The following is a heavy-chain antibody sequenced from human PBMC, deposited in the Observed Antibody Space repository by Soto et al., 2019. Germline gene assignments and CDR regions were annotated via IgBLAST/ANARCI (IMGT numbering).Heavy chain of an antibody. CDR2: ISGSGVST. Sequence: GGSLRLSCAASGFTFSSYAMSWVRQAPGKGLEWVSAISGSGVSTYYADSVKGRFTISRDNSKNTLYLQMYSLRAEDTAVYYCARDSRIVARPAMGSVGFDPWGQGTLVTVSS. D-gene: IGHD6-13*01. V-gene: IGHV3-23*01. CDR3: ARDSRIVARPAMGSVGFDP. CDR1: GFTFSSYA. J-gene: IGHJ5*02.